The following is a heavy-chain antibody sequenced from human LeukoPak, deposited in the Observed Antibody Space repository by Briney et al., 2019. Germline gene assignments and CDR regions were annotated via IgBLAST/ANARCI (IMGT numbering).Heavy chain of an antibody. J-gene: IGHJ5*02. CDR1: GGSISSYY. CDR3: ARSRSGYYP. CDR2: IDYSGST. Sequence: SETLSLTCTVSGGSISSYYWSWIQQPPGKGLEWIGYIDYSGSTNYNPSLKSRVTISVDTSKNQFSLKLSSVTAADTAVYYCARSRSGYYPWGQGTLVTVSS. D-gene: IGHD3-22*01. V-gene: IGHV4-59*01.